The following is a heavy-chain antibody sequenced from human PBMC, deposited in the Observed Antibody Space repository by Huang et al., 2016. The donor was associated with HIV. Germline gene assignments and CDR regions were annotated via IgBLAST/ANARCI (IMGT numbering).Heavy chain of an antibody. D-gene: IGHD2-21*02. CDR2: INIDNGDT. CDR1: GYTFTKYA. CDR3: ARGEDNGGNSDFDY. J-gene: IGHJ4*02. Sequence: QVQLVQSGTEVRKPGASVKVSCKATGYTFTKYALHWVRQAPGQGLEGMGWINIDNGDTKYSQRFKGRVTLTSDRSATTAYLELTSLRSEDTAVYFCARGEDNGGNSDFDYWGQGALVAVSS. V-gene: IGHV1-3*04.